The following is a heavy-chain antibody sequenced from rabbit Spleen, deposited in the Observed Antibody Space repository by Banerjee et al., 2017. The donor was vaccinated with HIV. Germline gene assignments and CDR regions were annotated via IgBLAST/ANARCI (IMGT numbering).Heavy chain of an antibody. J-gene: IGHJ4*01. CDR1: GFDFSRNA. CDR2: IFTNTGNT. Sequence: QEQLVESGGGLVQPEGSLTLTCKASGFDFSRNAMCWVRQVPGKGLEWIACIFTNTGNTYYANWAKGRFTISKTSSTTVTLQMTSLTAADTATYFCARGSTGGVHGWLDNFNLWGPGTLVTVS. CDR3: ARGSTGGVHGWLDNFNL. V-gene: IGHV1S45*01. D-gene: IGHD7-1*01.